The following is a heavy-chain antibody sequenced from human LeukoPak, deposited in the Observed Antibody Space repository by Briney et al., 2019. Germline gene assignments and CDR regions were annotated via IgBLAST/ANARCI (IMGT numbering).Heavy chain of an antibody. J-gene: IGHJ6*03. Sequence: GGSPRLSCAASGFTFSSYAMDWVRQAPGKGLEWVAVISYDGSNKYYADSVKGRFTISRDNSKNTVYLQMNSLRAEDTAVYYCARDASSSWYVDYYYMDVWGKGTTVTVSS. CDR2: ISYDGSNK. V-gene: IGHV3-30-3*01. CDR1: GFTFSSYA. D-gene: IGHD6-13*01. CDR3: ARDASSSWYVDYYYMDV.